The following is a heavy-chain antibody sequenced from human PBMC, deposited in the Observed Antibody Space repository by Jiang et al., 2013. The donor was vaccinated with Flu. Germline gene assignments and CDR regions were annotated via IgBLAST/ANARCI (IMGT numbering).Heavy chain of an antibody. CDR2: IYYSGST. D-gene: IGHD6-19*01. Sequence: GLVKPSETLSLTCTVSGGSISSSSYYWGWIRQPPGKGLEWIGSIYYSGSTYYNPSLKSRVTISVDTSKNQFSLKLSSVTAADTAVYYCARQKSSGWYPEYFQHWGQGTLVTVSS. CDR1: GGSISSSSYY. V-gene: IGHV4-39*01. J-gene: IGHJ1*01. CDR3: ARQKSSGWYPEYFQH.